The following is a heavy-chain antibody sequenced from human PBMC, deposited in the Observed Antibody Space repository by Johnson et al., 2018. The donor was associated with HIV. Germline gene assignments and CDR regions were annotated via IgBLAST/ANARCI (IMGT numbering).Heavy chain of an antibody. D-gene: IGHD3-22*01. J-gene: IGHJ3*02. V-gene: IGHV3-30*02. CDR3: ATSLYYYDSSGFSFDAFDI. Sequence: QVQLVESGGGLVKPGGSLRLSCAASGFTFSSYGMHWVRQAPGKGLEWVAFIRYDGSNKYYADSVKGRFTISRDNSKNTLYLQMNSLRAEDTAVYYCATSLYYYDSSGFSFDAFDIWGQGTLVTVSS. CDR1: GFTFSSYG. CDR2: IRYDGSNK.